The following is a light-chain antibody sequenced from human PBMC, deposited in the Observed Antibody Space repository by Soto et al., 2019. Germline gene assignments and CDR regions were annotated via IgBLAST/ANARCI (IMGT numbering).Light chain of an antibody. V-gene: IGLV2-23*03. CDR3: CSYAGSSTFPYV. CDR1: SSDVGSYNY. Sequence: QSALTPPPSANGAPGWSVTISCTGTSSDVGSYNYVSWYQQYPGRAPKLMIYEGSKRPSGVSNRFSGSKSGNTASLTISGLQAEDEADYYCCSYAGSSTFPYVFGTGTKVTVL. CDR2: EGS. J-gene: IGLJ1*01.